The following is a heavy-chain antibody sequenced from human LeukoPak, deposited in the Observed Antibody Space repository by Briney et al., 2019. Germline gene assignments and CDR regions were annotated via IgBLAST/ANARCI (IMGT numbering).Heavy chain of an antibody. CDR3: ARLVTTAEAGTVDC. Sequence: GGSLRLSCAASGFTFSDYYMSWFRQAPGKGLQWVSCISSDSSFTTYAESVKGRFTISRDNAKNSLYLQMNSLRAEDTAVYYCARLVTTAEAGTVDCWGQGALVTVSS. V-gene: IGHV3-11*03. CDR1: GFTFSDYY. J-gene: IGHJ4*02. D-gene: IGHD6-13*01. CDR2: ISSDSSFT.